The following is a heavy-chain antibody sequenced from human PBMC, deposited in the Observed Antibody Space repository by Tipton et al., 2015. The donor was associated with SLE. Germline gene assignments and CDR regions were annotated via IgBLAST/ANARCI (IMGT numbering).Heavy chain of an antibody. CDR1: GGSISSSGYY. J-gene: IGHJ4*02. V-gene: IGHV4-39*07. D-gene: IGHD6-19*01. Sequence: GLVKPSQTLSLTCTVSGGSISSSGYYWGWIRQPPGKGLEWIGSIYYSGSTYYNPSLKSRVTISVDTSKNQFSLKLSSVTAADTAVYYCASAAVAGHLDYWGQGTLVTVSS. CDR2: IYYSGST. CDR3: ASAAVAGHLDY.